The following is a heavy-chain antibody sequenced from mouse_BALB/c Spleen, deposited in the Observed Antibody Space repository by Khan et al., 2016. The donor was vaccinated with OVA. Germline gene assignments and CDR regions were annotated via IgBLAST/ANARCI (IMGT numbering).Heavy chain of an antibody. CDR2: IYPGSGTT. V-gene: IGHV1-77*01. CDR1: GYTFTDYI. J-gene: IGHJ2*01. CDR3: ARFETTVADY. Sequence: QVQLMESGPELVKPGASVKMSCKASGYTFTDYIISWVKQRTGQGLEWIGEIYPGSGTTHYNDKFKGKATLTADKSSNTAYMQLNSLTSEDSAIYCCARFETTVADYWGQGTTLTVSS. D-gene: IGHD1-1*01.